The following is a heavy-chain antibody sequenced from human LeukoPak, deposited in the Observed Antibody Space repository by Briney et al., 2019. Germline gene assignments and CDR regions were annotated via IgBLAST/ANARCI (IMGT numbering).Heavy chain of an antibody. Sequence: PSETLSLTCTVSGYSISRGYYWSWIRQPPGKGLEWIGYIYYSGSTNYNPSLKSRVTISVDTSKNQFSLKLSSVTAADTAVYYCARAVVAVAGDYFDYWGQGTLVTVSS. V-gene: IGHV4-61*01. D-gene: IGHD6-19*01. CDR3: ARAVVAVAGDYFDY. J-gene: IGHJ4*02. CDR1: GYSISRGYY. CDR2: IYYSGST.